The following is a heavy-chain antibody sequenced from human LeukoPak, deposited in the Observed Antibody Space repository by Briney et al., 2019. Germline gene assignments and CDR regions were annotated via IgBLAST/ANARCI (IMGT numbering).Heavy chain of an antibody. CDR1: GYTFADYY. CDR2: INPNTGAT. D-gene: IGHD2-2*01. V-gene: IGHV1-2*02. J-gene: IGHJ4*02. Sequence: GASVKVSCKTSGYTFADYYIHWVRQAPGQGLEWMGWINPNTGATDYEQMFQGRVTMTRDTSVSTAYMELYSLNSDDTAVYYCASGDCSSTSCYDYWGQGTLVTVSS. CDR3: ASGDCSSTSCYDY.